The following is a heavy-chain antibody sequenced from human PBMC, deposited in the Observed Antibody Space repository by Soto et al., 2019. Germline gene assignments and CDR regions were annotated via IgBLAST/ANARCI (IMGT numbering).Heavy chain of an antibody. Sequence: GXSVKVSCKASGGTFSSYAISWVRQAPGQGLEWMGGIIPIFGTANYAQKFQGRVTITADKSTSTAYMELSSLRSEDTAVYCCARARDTMIVRGKGGMDVWGQGTTVTVSS. CDR1: GGTFSSYA. D-gene: IGHD3-22*01. V-gene: IGHV1-69*06. CDR3: ARARDTMIVRGKGGMDV. J-gene: IGHJ6*02. CDR2: IIPIFGTA.